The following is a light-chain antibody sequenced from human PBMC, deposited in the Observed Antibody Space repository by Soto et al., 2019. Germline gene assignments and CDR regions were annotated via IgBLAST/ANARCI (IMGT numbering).Light chain of an antibody. Sequence: QSVLTQPRSVSGSPGQSVTISCTGTSNDVGSYREVSWYQQHPGKAPKLMIFEVTKRPSGVPGRFSGSKSGNTASLTISGLQAEDEADYYCCSYAGTYTLVFGGGTKLTVL. CDR2: EVT. CDR1: SNDVGSYRE. V-gene: IGLV2-11*01. CDR3: CSYAGTYTLV. J-gene: IGLJ2*01.